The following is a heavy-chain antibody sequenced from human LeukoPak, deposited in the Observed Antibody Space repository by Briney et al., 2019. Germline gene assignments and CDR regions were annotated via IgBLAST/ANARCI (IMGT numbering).Heavy chain of an antibody. J-gene: IGHJ4*02. CDR2: ISSDGNSK. Sequence: GGSLRLSCAASGFTFSSYAMHWVRRAPDKGLEWVALISSDGNSKYYADSVKGRFTISRGNSKNTLYLQMNSLRAEDTAVYYCARGLRGNSHFDCWGQGTLVTVSS. D-gene: IGHD4-23*01. CDR3: ARGLRGNSHFDC. V-gene: IGHV3-30-3*01. CDR1: GFTFSSYA.